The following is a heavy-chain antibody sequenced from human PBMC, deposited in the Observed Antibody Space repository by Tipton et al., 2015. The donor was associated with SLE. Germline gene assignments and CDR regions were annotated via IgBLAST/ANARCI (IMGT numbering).Heavy chain of an antibody. D-gene: IGHD6-19*01. V-gene: IGHV4-59*01. CDR3: ARSEYSSGWGY. J-gene: IGHJ4*02. CDR1: GGSISSYY. CDR2: IYYSGST. Sequence: TLSLTCTVSGGSISSYYWSWIRRPPGKGLEWIGYIYYSGSTNYNPSLKSRVTISVDTSKNQFSLKLSSVTAADTAVYYCARSEYSSGWGYWGQGTLVTVSS.